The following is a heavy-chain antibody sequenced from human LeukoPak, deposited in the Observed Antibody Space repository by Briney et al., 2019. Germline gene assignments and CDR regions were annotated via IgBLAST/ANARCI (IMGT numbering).Heavy chain of an antibody. J-gene: IGHJ5*02. CDR3: AREHRDHVGSGYYYDL. D-gene: IGHD3-22*01. V-gene: IGHV4-4*07. CDR1: GDSITNYY. CDR2: TYPTRSS. Sequence: SETLSLTCTVFGDSITNYYWAWIRQHAGKGLEWIGRTYPTRSSDYDPSLRGRVTISLDTSKNQFSLKLPSVTAADTALYLCAREHRDHVGSGYYYDLWGRGTLVTVSS.